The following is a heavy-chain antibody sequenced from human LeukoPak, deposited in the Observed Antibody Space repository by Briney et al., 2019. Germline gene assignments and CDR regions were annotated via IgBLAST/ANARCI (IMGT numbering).Heavy chain of an antibody. CDR1: GGSISSYY. J-gene: IGHJ5*02. CDR3: ARRVVVVPAAIGGYWFDP. CDR2: IYYTGNT. D-gene: IGHD2-2*01. V-gene: IGHV4-59*12. Sequence: SETLSLTCTVSGGSISSYYWSWIRRPPGKGLEWIGYIYYTGNTNYNPSLKSRVTISVDTSKNQFSLKLSSVTAADTAVYYCARRVVVVPAAIGGYWFDPWGQGTLVTVPS.